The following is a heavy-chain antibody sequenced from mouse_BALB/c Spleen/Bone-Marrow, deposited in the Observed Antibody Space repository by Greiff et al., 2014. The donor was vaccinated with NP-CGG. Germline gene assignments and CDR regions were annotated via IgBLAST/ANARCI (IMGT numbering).Heavy chain of an antibody. V-gene: IGHV1S81*02. CDR2: INPSNGRT. CDR1: GYTFTSYW. Sequence: QVQLQQSGAEPVKPGASVKLSCKASGYTFTSYWMHWVKQRPGQGLEWIGEINPSNGRTNYNEKFKSKATLTVDKSSSTAYMQLSSLTSEDSAVYYCARGTFDYWGQGTTLTVSS. CDR3: ARGTFDY. J-gene: IGHJ2*01.